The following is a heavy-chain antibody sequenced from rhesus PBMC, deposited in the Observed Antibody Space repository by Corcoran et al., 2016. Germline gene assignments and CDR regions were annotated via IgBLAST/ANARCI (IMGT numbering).Heavy chain of an antibody. Sequence: QVQLQESGPGLVKPSETLSLTCAVSGGSISSGYYYWSWIRLPPGKGLEWIGYITYRGTTSYNPSLKSRGTISRDTSKNQVYLKLSSVTAADTAVYYCARETMAAADTVDYWGQGVLVTVSS. J-gene: IGHJ4*01. V-gene: IGHV4-122*02. D-gene: IGHD6-25*01. CDR3: ARETMAAADTVDY. CDR2: ITYRGTT. CDR1: GGSISSGYYY.